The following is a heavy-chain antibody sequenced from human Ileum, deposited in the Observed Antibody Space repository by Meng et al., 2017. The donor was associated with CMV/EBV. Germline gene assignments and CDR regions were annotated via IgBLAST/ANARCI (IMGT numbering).Heavy chain of an antibody. CDR3: ARDRFDP. CDR1: GASLTDYY. V-gene: IGHV4-4*07. Sequence: LPEACQALVMSWEPLSVICTVSGASLTDYYWSWIRQPAGKGLEWIGRIFATGTTNYHPSLKRRVTMSVDTSKNQFSLKLTSVTAADTAVYFCARDRFDPWGQGALVTVSS. J-gene: IGHJ5*02. CDR2: IFATGTT.